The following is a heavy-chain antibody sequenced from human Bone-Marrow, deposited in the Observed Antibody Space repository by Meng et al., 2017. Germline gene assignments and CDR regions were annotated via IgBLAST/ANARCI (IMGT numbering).Heavy chain of an antibody. J-gene: IGHJ4*02. Sequence: GSLRLSCTVSGGSVSSGSYYWSWIRQPPGKGLEWIGYIYYSGSTNYNPSLKSRVTISVDTSKNQFSLKLSSVTAADTAVYYCARLRTYYDILTGQFTQYYFDYWGQGTLVTVSS. CDR3: ARLRTYYDILTGQFTQYYFDY. V-gene: IGHV4-61*01. CDR1: GGSVSSGSYY. CDR2: IYYSGST. D-gene: IGHD3-9*01.